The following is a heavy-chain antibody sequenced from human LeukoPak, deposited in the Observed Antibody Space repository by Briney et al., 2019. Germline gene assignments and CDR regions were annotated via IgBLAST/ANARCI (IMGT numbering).Heavy chain of an antibody. V-gene: IGHV1-8*01. J-gene: IGHJ4*02. D-gene: IGHD6-13*01. CDR1: EYTFASYD. CDR3: ARSSWGGVASDKSFEF. Sequence: GASVKVSCKASEYTFASYDINWVRQAPGQGLEWMGWMNPNSGNTGYAQKFQGRVTMTRNTSINIAYMELSSLRFEDTAVYYCARSSWGGVASDKSFEFWGQGTLVTVSS. CDR2: MNPNSGNT.